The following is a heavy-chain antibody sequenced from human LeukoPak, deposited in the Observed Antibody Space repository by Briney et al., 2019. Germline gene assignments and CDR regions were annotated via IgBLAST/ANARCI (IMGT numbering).Heavy chain of an antibody. CDR3: ARVPVGSWYSAQPINLDY. J-gene: IGHJ4*02. CDR1: GYTFTGYN. CDR2: INPNSGGT. V-gene: IGHV1-2*06. Sequence: ASVKVSCKASGYTFTGYNTHWVRQAPGQGLEWMGRINPNSGGTNYAQKFQGRVTMTRDTSISTAYMELSRLRSDDTAVYYCARVPVGSWYSAQPINLDYWGQGTLVTVSS. D-gene: IGHD6-13*01.